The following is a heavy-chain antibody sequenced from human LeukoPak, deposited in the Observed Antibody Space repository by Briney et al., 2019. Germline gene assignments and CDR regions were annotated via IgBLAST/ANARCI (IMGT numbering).Heavy chain of an antibody. D-gene: IGHD3-22*01. CDR1: GGSISSYY. V-gene: IGHV4-4*07. CDR2: IYTSGST. Sequence: SETLSLTCTVSGGSISSYYWSWIRQPAGKGLEWIGRIYTSGSTNYNPSLKSRVTMSVDTSKNQFSLKLSSVTAADTAVYYCARGRTSYYYDSSGWYFDLWGRGTLVTVSS. J-gene: IGHJ2*01. CDR3: ARGRTSYYYDSSGWYFDL.